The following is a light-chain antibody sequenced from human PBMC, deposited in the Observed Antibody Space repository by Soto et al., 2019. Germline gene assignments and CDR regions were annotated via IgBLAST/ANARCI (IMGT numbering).Light chain of an antibody. V-gene: IGLV1-40*01. CDR2: GNS. CDR3: QSEGV. Sequence: QPVLTQPPSVSGAPGQRVTISCTGSSSNIGAGYDVHWYQQLPGTAPKLLIYGNSNRPSGVPDRFSGSKSGTSASLAITGLQAEDEADYYCQSEGVFGGGTKVTVL. J-gene: IGLJ2*01. CDR1: SSNIGAGYD.